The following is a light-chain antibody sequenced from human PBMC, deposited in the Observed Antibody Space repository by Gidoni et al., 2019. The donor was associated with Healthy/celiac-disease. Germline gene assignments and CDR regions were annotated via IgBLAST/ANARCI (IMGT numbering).Light chain of an antibody. CDR3: MQALQTPIT. J-gene: IGKJ5*01. V-gene: IGKV2-28*01. CDR2: LGS. Sequence: DIVMTQSPLSLPVTPGEPASTSCRSSQSLLHSNGYNYLDWYLQKPGQSPQLLIYLGSNRASGVPDRFRGSGSGTDFTLKISRVEAEDVGVYYCMQALQTPITFGQGTRLEIK. CDR1: QSLLHSNGYNY.